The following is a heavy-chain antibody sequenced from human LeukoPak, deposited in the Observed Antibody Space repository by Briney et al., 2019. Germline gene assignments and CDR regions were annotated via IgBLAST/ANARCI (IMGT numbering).Heavy chain of an antibody. V-gene: IGHV1-2*02. D-gene: IGHD3-9*01. CDR1: GYTFTGHY. Sequence: ASVKVSCKASGYTFTGHYIHWVRQAPGQGLEWMGWINPKNAATNYGQKFQGRVTMTRDTSISTAYMELSRLRSDDTAVYYCARSPHILTGENFDYWGQGTLVTVSS. CDR3: ARSPHILTGENFDY. J-gene: IGHJ4*02. CDR2: INPKNAAT.